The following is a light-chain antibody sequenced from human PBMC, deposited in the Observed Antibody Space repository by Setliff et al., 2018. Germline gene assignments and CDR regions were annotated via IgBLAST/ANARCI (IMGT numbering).Light chain of an antibody. Sequence: QSALTQPPSASGSPGQSVTISCTGTSSDVGGYDYVSWYQQHPDKAPKLMLYEVTKRPSGVPDRFSGSKSGNTASLTVSGLQAGDEADYYCSSYAGSNNYVFGTGTKVTVL. V-gene: IGLV2-8*01. J-gene: IGLJ1*01. CDR2: EVT. CDR1: SSDVGGYDY. CDR3: SSYAGSNNYV.